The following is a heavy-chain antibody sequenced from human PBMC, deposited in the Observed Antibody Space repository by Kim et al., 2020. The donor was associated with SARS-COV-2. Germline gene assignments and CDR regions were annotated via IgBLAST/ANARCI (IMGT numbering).Heavy chain of an antibody. D-gene: IGHD3-10*01. CDR3: ARGKPMVRGLGNWFDP. CDR1: GGTFSSYA. CDR2: IIPIFGTA. Sequence: SVKVSCKASGGTFSSYAISWVRQAPGQGLEWMGGIIPIFGTANYAQKFQGRVTITADESTSTAYMELSSLRSEDTAVYYCARGKPMVRGLGNWFDPWGQGTLVTVSS. J-gene: IGHJ5*02. V-gene: IGHV1-69*13.